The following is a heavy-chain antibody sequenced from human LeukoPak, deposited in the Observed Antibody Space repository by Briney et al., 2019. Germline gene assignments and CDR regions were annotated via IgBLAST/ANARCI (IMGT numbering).Heavy chain of an antibody. CDR2: IKSDGSSI. V-gene: IGHV3-74*03. D-gene: IGHD4-23*01. J-gene: IGHJ4*02. CDR3: ARDLDYGGRSNFDH. CDR1: GFTFSTYW. Sequence: GGSLRLSCAASGFTFSTYWMHWVRQAPGKGLVWVSRIKSDGSSIMYADSVRGRFTTSRDNAKNTLYLQMNSLRAEDTAVYYCARDLDYGGRSNFDHWGQGTLVTVSS.